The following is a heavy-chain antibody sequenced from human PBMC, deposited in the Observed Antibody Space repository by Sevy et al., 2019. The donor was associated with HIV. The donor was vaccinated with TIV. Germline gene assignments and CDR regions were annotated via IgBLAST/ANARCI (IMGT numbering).Heavy chain of an antibody. D-gene: IGHD3-16*01. J-gene: IGHJ5*02. CDR3: ARGGETPRGFDP. CDR2: IYHSGST. Sequence: SETLSLTCAVSGGSISSVNWWHWVRQPPGKGLEWIGEIYHSGSTNYNPSLKSRVTISVDNSKNQFSLQLSSVTAADTAVYYCARGGETPRGFDPWGQGSLVTVSS. V-gene: IGHV4-4*02. CDR1: GGSISSVNW.